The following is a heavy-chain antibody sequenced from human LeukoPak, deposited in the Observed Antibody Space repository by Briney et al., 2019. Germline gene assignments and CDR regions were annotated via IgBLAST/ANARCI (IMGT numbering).Heavy chain of an antibody. CDR1: GDSITNTNYY. CDR2: VYYNGGT. D-gene: IGHD3-3*01. CDR3: ARQSFGVLLGWFDP. V-gene: IGHV4-39*01. Sequence: PSETLSLTCSVSGDSITNTNYYWAWIRQSPGQALEWIGSVYYNGGTYYNPSLESRVTISVDTSKHFSLKVNSVTAADTAVYFCARQSFGVLLGWFDPWGQGSLVTVSS. J-gene: IGHJ5*02.